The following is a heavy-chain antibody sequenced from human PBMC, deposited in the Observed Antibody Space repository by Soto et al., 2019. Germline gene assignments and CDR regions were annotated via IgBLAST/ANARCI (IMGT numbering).Heavy chain of an antibody. V-gene: IGHV4-59*08. CDR2: IYYSGST. Sequence: PSETLSLTCTVSGGSISSYYWSWIRQPPGKGLEWIGYIYYSGSTNYNPSLKSRVTISVDTSKNQFSLKLSSVTAAHTAAYYCARRYGSCLDYWGQGTLVTVSS. CDR1: GGSISSYY. J-gene: IGHJ4*02. D-gene: IGHD5-18*01. CDR3: ARRYGSCLDY.